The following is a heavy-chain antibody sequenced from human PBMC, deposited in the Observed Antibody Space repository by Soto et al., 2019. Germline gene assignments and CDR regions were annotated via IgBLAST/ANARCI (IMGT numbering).Heavy chain of an antibody. Sequence: LRLSCSASGFSFDRAWASWVRQAPGRGLEWVGLIKTKTDGGTTDYAASVKGRFTISKDESEKTVYLHMNRLKTEDTAFYYCATTGYSNDGMFDSWGQGSLVTVSS. J-gene: IGHJ4*02. CDR3: ATTGYSNDGMFDS. CDR1: GFSFDRAW. D-gene: IGHD4-4*01. V-gene: IGHV3-15*01. CDR2: IKTKTDGGTT.